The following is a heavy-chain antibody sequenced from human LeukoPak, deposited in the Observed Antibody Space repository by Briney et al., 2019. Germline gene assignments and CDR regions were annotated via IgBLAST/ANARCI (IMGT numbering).Heavy chain of an antibody. D-gene: IGHD3-22*01. CDR2: ITSTSRYI. Sequence: GGSLRLSCAASGFTFDPYTMNWVRQAPGKGLEWVSSITSTSRYIYYADSLKGRFTVSRDNAKNSLYLQMNSLRAEDTAVYYCARLMTMIVEGDAFDIWGQGTMVTVSS. J-gene: IGHJ3*02. CDR3: ARLMTMIVEGDAFDI. CDR1: GFTFDPYT. V-gene: IGHV3-21*01.